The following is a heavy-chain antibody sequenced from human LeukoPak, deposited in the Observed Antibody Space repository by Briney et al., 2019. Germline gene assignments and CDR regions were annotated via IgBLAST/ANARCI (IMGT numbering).Heavy chain of an antibody. Sequence: GESLKISCKGSGNSFTNNWIAWVRQMPGKGLEWMRIINPDDSDTKYSPPFQGQVTISADKSIRTVYLQWSSLKASDTAMYYCANRRNDVREPSTWDPDYWGQGTLVTVS. J-gene: IGHJ4*02. D-gene: IGHD1-1*01. CDR2: INPDDSDT. CDR3: ANRRNDVREPSTWDPDY. CDR1: GNSFTNNW. V-gene: IGHV5-51*01.